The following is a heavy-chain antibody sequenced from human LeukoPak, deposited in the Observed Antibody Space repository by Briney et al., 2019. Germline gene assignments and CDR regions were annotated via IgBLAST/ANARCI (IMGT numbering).Heavy chain of an antibody. V-gene: IGHV4-61*01. J-gene: IGHJ3*02. CDR1: GRSVSSGSYY. Sequence: PSETLSLTCTLSGRSVSSGSYYWTWIRQPPGKGREWIGYIYYSGSTNYNPSLKSRVTISVDTSKSQFSLRLSSVTAADTAVYYCARVLSDADAFDISGQGTMVTVSS. CDR3: ARVLSDADAFDI. CDR2: IYYSGST.